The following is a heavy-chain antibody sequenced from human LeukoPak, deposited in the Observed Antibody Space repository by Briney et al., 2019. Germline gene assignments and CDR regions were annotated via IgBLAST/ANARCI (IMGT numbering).Heavy chain of an antibody. D-gene: IGHD3-22*01. Sequence: PGGSLRLSCAASGFTFSTYAMGWVRQAPGKGLEWVSSIKGGGGDPFYADSVKGRFTISRDNSKNTLYLQMNSLRAEDTAVYYCARGTYYYDSSGYLLDYWGQGTLVTVSS. CDR3: ARGTYYYDSSGYLLDY. V-gene: IGHV3-23*01. CDR2: IKGGGGDP. J-gene: IGHJ4*02. CDR1: GFTFSTYA.